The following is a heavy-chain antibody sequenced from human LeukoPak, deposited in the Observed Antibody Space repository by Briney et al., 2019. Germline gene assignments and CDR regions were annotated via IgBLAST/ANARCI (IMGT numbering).Heavy chain of an antibody. CDR3: AMMATIPA. D-gene: IGHD5-24*01. J-gene: IGHJ5*02. CDR1: GYSFPTYL. CDR2: INPSDSDT. V-gene: IGHV5-51*01. Sequence: GESLKISCKGSGYSFPTYLIGWVRQMPGKGLEWMGIINPSDSDTRYSPSFQGQVTISADKSISTAYLQWSSLKASDTAMYYCAMMATIPAWGQGTQVTVS.